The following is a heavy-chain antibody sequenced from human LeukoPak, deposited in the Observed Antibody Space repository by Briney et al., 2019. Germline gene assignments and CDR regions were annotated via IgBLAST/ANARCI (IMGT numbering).Heavy chain of an antibody. CDR2: IRYDGSNK. D-gene: IGHD5-18*01. CDR1: GFTFSSYG. CDR3: AKAGSGYSYGSLDY. Sequence: GGSLRLSCAASGFTFSSYGMHWVRQAPGKGLEWVAFIRYDGSNKYYADSVKGRFTISRDNSKNTLYLQMNSLRAEDTAVYYCAKAGSGYSYGSLDYWGQGTLVTVSS. J-gene: IGHJ4*02. V-gene: IGHV3-30*02.